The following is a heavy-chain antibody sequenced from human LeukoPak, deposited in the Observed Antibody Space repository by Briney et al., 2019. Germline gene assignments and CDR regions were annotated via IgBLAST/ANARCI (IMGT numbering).Heavy chain of an antibody. CDR2: VIPIFGTA. CDR1: GGTFSSYA. CDR3: ARDSEDVEYSSSSGTFDY. V-gene: IGHV1-69*01. Sequence: SVKVSCKASGGTFSSYAISWVRQAPGQGLERMGGVIPIFGTANYAQKFQGRVTITADESTSTAYMELSSLRSEDTAVYYCARDSEDVEYSSSSGTFDYWGQGTLVTVSS. D-gene: IGHD6-6*01. J-gene: IGHJ4*02.